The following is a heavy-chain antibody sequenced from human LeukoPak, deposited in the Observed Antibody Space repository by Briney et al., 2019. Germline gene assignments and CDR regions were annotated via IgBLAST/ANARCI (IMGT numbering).Heavy chain of an antibody. D-gene: IGHD5-24*01. Sequence: GESLKISCAASGFTFSNYSMNWVRQAPGKGLEWISYISGSSSIIYYTPSVKGRFTISRDNGKSSLYLQMNSLRDDDTAVYFCARGTWDGDRTFDIWGQGAMVTVSS. J-gene: IGHJ3*02. CDR1: GFTFSNYS. CDR3: ARGTWDGDRTFDI. CDR2: ISGSSSII. V-gene: IGHV3-48*02.